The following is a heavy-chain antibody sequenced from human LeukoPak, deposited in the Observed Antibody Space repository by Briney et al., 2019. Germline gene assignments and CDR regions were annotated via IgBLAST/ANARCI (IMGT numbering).Heavy chain of an antibody. V-gene: IGHV3-21*01. Sequence: GGSLRLSCAASGLIFSSYDMVWVRQPPGKGLEGVSSISSSSSYIYYADSVKGRFTIYRDNAKNSLYLQMNSLRAEDTAVYFCARDYGDLDYWGQGTLVTVSS. J-gene: IGHJ4*02. CDR3: ARDYGDLDY. D-gene: IGHD2-21*02. CDR1: GLIFSSYD. CDR2: ISSSSSYI.